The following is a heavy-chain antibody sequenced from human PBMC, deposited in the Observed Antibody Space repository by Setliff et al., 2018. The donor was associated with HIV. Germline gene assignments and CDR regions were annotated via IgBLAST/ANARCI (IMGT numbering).Heavy chain of an antibody. CDR3: ARSTVGIRGVVRGYYYYYMDA. V-gene: IGHV4-28*01. D-gene: IGHD3-10*01. CDR1: GYSISSSNW. Sequence: PSETLSLTCTVSGYSISSSNWWGWIRQTPGKGLEWIGYIDYSGSTYYNPSLESRVTMSVDTSKNQFSLKLTSVTAVDTAAYYCARSTVGIRGVVRGYYYYYMDAWGKGTTVTVSS. J-gene: IGHJ6*03. CDR2: IDYSGST.